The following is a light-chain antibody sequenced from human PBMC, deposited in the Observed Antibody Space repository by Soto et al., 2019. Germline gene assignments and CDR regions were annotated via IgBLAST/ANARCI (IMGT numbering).Light chain of an antibody. CDR2: RSS. CDR3: ALWDDSLNGPV. CDR1: SSNIGSHS. Sequence: QSVLTQPPSASGTPGQRITISFSGSSSNIGSHSVNWYQQLPGTAPKLLIYRSSQRPSGVPDRFSGSKSGTSASLAISGLQSGDEADYYCALWDDSLNGPVFGGGTQLTVL. J-gene: IGLJ3*02. V-gene: IGLV1-44*01.